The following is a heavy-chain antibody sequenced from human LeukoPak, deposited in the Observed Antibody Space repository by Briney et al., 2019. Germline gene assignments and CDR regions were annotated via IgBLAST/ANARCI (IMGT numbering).Heavy chain of an antibody. CDR2: ISYDGSNK. J-gene: IGHJ1*01. Sequence: GGSLRLSCAASEFTFSSYGMHWVRQAPGKGLEWVAGISYDGSNKYYTESVKGRFTISRENSKNTVFLQMNSLTVDDTAVYYCAREEVHEYFQEWGQGTVVFVSS. CDR1: EFTFSSYG. V-gene: IGHV3-30*19. D-gene: IGHD6-6*01. CDR3: AREEVHEYFQE.